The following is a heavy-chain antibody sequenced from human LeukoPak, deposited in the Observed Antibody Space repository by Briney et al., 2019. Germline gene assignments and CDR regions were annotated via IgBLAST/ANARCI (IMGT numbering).Heavy chain of an antibody. CDR3: ARDSSDYYDSSGYPDY. CDR1: GFTFSSYA. J-gene: IGHJ4*02. V-gene: IGHV3-30*04. D-gene: IGHD3-22*01. CDR2: ISYDGSNK. Sequence: GGSLRLSCAASGFTFSSYAMHRVRQAPGKGLEWVAVISYDGSNKYYADSVKGRFTISRDNSKNTLYLQMNSLRAEDTAVYYCARDSSDYYDSSGYPDYWGQGTLVTVSS.